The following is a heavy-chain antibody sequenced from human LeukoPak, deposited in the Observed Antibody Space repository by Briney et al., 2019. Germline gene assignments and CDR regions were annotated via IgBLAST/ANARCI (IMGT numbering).Heavy chain of an antibody. J-gene: IGHJ4*02. CDR1: GFNFKNYD. CDR2: IGTVADT. D-gene: IGHD3-16*01. Sequence: GGSLRLSCAASGFNFKNYDFHWVRQVAGKRLEWVAGIGTVADTFYPDSVMGRFTISRENAKNSFYLQMNSLRAGDTAVYYCARGWGGHGRSWGALDFWGQGILVTVSS. V-gene: IGHV3-13*01. CDR3: ARGWGGHGRSWGALDF.